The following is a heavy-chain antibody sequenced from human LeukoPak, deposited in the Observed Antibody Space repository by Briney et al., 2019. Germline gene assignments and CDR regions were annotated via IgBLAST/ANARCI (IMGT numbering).Heavy chain of an antibody. CDR3: ARDSRYSSGVDY. J-gene: IGHJ4*02. CDR1: GFNFNVYS. Sequence: GGSLRLSCAASGFNFNVYSMTWVRQAPGKGLEWLSYISSSGSTIYYADSVKGRFTISRDNAKNSLYLQMNSLRAEDTAVYYCARDSRYSSGVDYWGQGTLVTVSS. D-gene: IGHD6-19*01. V-gene: IGHV3-48*04. CDR2: ISSSGSTI.